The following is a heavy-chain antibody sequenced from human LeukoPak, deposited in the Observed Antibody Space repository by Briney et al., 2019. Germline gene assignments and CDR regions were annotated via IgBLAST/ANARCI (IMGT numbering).Heavy chain of an antibody. V-gene: IGHV1-18*01. J-gene: IGHJ4*02. CDR2: ISRYTGNT. CDR3: ARDSSVIYGSGSYSAGDY. Sequence: ASVKVSCKASGYTFINYGISWVRQAPGQGLEWMGWISRYTGNTNYALQLQGRVTMTTDTSTSTAYMELSSLRSEDTAVYYCARDSSVIYGSGSYSAGDYWGQGTLVTVSS. CDR1: GYTFINYG. D-gene: IGHD3-10*01.